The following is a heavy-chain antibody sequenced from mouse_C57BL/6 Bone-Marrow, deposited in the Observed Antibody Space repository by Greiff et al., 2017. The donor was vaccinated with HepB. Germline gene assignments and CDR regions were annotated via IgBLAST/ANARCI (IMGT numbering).Heavy chain of an antibody. J-gene: IGHJ4*01. D-gene: IGHD1-1*01. CDR2: IWWDDDK. CDR3: ARRTLYYGSSYDYAMDY. CDR1: GFSLSTFGMG. Sequence: QVQLKESGPGILQPSQTLSLTCSFSGFSLSTFGMGVGWIRQPSGKGLEWLAHIWWDDDKYYNPALKSRLTISKDTSKNQLFLKIANVDTADTATYYCARRTLYYGSSYDYAMDYWGQGTSVTVSS. V-gene: IGHV8-8*01.